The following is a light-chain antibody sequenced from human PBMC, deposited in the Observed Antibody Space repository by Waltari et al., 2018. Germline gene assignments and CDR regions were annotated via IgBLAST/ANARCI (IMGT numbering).Light chain of an antibody. Sequence: QSALTQPASVSGSPGQSISISCSGTSGDVEIYILVSWYLQHPGKAPQLLIYETTKRPAGCSDRFSGSKSGNTAYLTVAGLQAEDESDYYCCSYAGSSTVVFGSGTRVT. J-gene: IGLJ1*01. V-gene: IGLV2-23*01. CDR2: ETT. CDR3: CSYAGSSTVV. CDR1: SGDVEIYIL.